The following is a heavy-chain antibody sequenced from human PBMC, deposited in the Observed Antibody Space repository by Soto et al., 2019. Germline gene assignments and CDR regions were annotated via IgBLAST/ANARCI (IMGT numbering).Heavy chain of an antibody. D-gene: IGHD6-6*01. CDR3: ASGSSSMAWLTDP. J-gene: IGHJ5*02. CDR2: IYYSGST. V-gene: IGHV4-39*01. Sequence: QLQLQESGPGLVKPSETLSLTCTVSGGSISSSSYYWGWIRQPPGKGLEWIGSIYYSGSTYYNPSLKSRVTISVDTSKNQFSLKLSSVTAADTAVYYCASGSSSMAWLTDPWGQGTLVTVSS. CDR1: GGSISSSSYY.